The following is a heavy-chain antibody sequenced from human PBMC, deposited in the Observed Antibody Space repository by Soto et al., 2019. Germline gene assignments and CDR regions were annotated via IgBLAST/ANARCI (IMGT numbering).Heavy chain of an antibody. D-gene: IGHD3-10*01. Sequence: NPSIACTVSPDPRGSRRYHWGVICQPQRKGLEWIGSIYYSGSTYYNPSLKSRVTISVDTSKNQFSLKLSSVTAADTAVYYCARQSRELLLGGYYYYYMDVWGKGATVT. CDR2: IYYSGST. CDR1: PDPRGSRRYH. J-gene: IGHJ6*03. CDR3: ARQSRELLLGGYYYYYMDV. V-gene: IGHV4-39*01.